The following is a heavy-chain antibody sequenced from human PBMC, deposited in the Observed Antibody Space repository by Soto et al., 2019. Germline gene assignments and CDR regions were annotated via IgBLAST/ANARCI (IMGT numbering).Heavy chain of an antibody. CDR2: ISYDGSNK. CDR1: GFTFSSYA. CDR3: ARDPAGAYDSSGYSLVSYGMDV. Sequence: PGGSLRLSCAASGFTFSSYAMHWVRQAPGKGLEWVAVISYDGSNKYYADSVKGRFTISRDNSKNTLYLQMNSLRAEDTAVYYCARDPAGAYDSSGYSLVSYGMDVWGQGTTVTVSS. V-gene: IGHV3-30-3*01. D-gene: IGHD3-22*01. J-gene: IGHJ6*02.